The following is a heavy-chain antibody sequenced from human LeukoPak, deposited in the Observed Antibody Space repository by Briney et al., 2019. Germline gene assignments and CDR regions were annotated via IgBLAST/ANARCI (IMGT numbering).Heavy chain of an antibody. CDR3: AKDIRSSYGGSLFYFDS. J-gene: IGHJ4*02. V-gene: IGHV3-21*04. CDR1: GFTFSSYS. CDR2: ISSSSSYI. D-gene: IGHD4-23*01. Sequence: PGGSLRLSCAASGFTFSSYSMNWVRQAPGKGLEWVSSISSSSSYIYYADSVKGRFTISRDNAKSSLYLQMNSLRIEDTALYYCAKDIRSSYGGSLFYFDSWGPGTLVTVSS.